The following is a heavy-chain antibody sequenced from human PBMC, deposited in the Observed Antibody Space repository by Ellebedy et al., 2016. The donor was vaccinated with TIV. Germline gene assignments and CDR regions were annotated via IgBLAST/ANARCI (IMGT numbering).Heavy chain of an antibody. Sequence: AASVKVSCKASGYTFTGYYTHWVRQAPGQGLEWMGWLNVDSTDTKYARRFRDRVTMTRDTSISTAYMDLSRLTSDDTAVYYCARSVMKVVTTPPLGYWGQGTLVTVSS. CDR2: LNVDSTDT. D-gene: IGHD3-22*01. CDR3: ARSVMKVVTTPPLGY. CDR1: GYTFTGYY. V-gene: IGHV1-2*02. J-gene: IGHJ4*02.